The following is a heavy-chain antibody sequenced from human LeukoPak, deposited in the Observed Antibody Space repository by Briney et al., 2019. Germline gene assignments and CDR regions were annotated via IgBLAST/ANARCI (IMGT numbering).Heavy chain of an antibody. CDR1: GGCISGSY. CDR3: ARGIESYGDYGY. CDR2: TYNSGST. V-gene: IGHV4-59*01. D-gene: IGHD4-17*01. J-gene: IGHJ4*02. Sequence: PSETLSLTCTVSGGCISGSYWSWIRQPPGKGLEWIAYTYNSGSTNYNPSLKSRVTISIDTSKNQFSLKLSSLTAADTAIYYCARGIESYGDYGYWGQGILVTVSS.